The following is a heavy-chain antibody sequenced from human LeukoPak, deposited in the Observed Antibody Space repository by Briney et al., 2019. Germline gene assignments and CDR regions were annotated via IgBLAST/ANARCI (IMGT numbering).Heavy chain of an antibody. V-gene: IGHV1-2*02. Sequence: GASVKVSCKASGYTFTGYYMHWVRQAPGQGLEWMGWINPNSGGTNCAQKFQGRVTMTRDTSISTAYMELSRLTSDDTALYYCARGAHDYTSIDDYWGQGTLVTVSS. CDR3: ARGAHDYTSIDDY. D-gene: IGHD4-11*01. CDR1: GYTFTGYY. J-gene: IGHJ4*02. CDR2: INPNSGGT.